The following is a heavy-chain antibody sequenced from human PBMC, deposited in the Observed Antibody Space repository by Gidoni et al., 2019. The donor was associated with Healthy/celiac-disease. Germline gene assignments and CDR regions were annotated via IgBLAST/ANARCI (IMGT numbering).Heavy chain of an antibody. V-gene: IGHV3-9*01. CDR2: ISWNSGSI. CDR3: AKGRIAARLGRACGMDV. D-gene: IGHD6-6*01. CDR1: GFTFADYA. J-gene: IGHJ6*02. Sequence: EVQLVESGGGLVQPGRSLRLSCADTGFTFADYAMHWVRQAPGKGLEWVSGISWNSGSIGYADSVKGRFTISRDNAKNSLYLQMNSLRAEDTALYYCAKGRIAARLGRACGMDVWGQGTTVTVSS.